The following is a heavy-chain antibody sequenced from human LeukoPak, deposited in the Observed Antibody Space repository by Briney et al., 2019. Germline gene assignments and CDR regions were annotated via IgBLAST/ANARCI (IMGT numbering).Heavy chain of an antibody. Sequence: ASVKVSCKASGYTFTGYYMHWVRQAPGQGLEWMGWINPNSGGTNYAQKFQGRVTMTRDTSISTAYMELSRLRSDDTAVYYCARPKAHPDSSGYYAPYDAFDIWGQGTMVTVSS. V-gene: IGHV1-2*02. CDR2: INPNSGGT. CDR1: GYTFTGYY. D-gene: IGHD3-22*01. CDR3: ARPKAHPDSSGYYAPYDAFDI. J-gene: IGHJ3*02.